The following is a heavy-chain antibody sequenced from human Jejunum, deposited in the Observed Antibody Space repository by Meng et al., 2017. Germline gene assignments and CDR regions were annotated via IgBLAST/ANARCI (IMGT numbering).Heavy chain of an antibody. CDR2: LNPKGDT. J-gene: IGHJ5*02. CDR3: ASDGAGTYTGLNS. V-gene: IGHV1-2*06. D-gene: IGHD3-16*01. CDR1: GYTFTSYS. Sequence: ASVKVSCKTSGYTFTSYSINWVRQAPGQGLEWMGRLNPKGDTDYAQKFEGRVTMTRDTSISSAYMEVTRLTSDDTAVYYCASDGAGTYTGLNSWGRGTLVTVSS.